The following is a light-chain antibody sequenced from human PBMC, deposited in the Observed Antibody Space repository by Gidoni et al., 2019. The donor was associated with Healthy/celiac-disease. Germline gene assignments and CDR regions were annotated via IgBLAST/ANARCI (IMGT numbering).Light chain of an antibody. CDR2: LNSDGSH. CDR1: SGHSSYA. J-gene: IGLJ3*02. V-gene: IGLV4-69*01. CDR3: QTWGTGHWV. Sequence: QLVLTQSPSASASLGASVKLTCTRSSGHSSYAIAWHQQQPEKGPRYLMTLNSDGSHSKGDGIPDRFSGSSSGAERYLTISSLQSEDEADYYCQTWGTGHWVFGGGTKLTVL.